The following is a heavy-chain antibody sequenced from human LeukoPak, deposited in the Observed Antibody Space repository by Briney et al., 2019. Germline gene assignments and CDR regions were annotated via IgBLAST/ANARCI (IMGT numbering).Heavy chain of an antibody. Sequence: GRSLRLSCAASGFTFSSYGMHWVRQAPGKGLEWVAVIWYDGSNKYYADSVKGRFTISRDNSKNTLYLQTNSLRAEDTAVYYCARDRGIAVAVRYYYGMDVWGQGTTVTVSS. CDR3: ARDRGIAVAVRYYYGMDV. CDR2: IWYDGSNK. D-gene: IGHD6-19*01. V-gene: IGHV3-33*01. CDR1: GFTFSSYG. J-gene: IGHJ6*02.